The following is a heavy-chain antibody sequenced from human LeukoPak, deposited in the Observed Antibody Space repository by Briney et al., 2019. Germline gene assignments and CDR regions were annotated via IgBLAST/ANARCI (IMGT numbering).Heavy chain of an antibody. CDR2: ISGSGGST. V-gene: IGHV3-23*01. Sequence: GGSLRLSCAASGFTFSSYAMNWVRQAPGKGLEWVSAISGSGGSTYYADSVKGRFTISRDNSKNTLYLQINSLRAEDTAVYYCAKTGYYYYGMDVWGQGTTVTVSS. D-gene: IGHD1-1*01. CDR1: GFTFSSYA. J-gene: IGHJ6*02. CDR3: AKTGYYYYGMDV.